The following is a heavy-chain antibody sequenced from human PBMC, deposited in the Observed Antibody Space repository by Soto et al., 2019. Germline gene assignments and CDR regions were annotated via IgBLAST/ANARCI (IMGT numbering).Heavy chain of an antibody. V-gene: IGHV3-30*18. Sequence: PGGSLRLSCAASGFVFSNYGMHWVRQAPGKGLEWVAVISYDGSNKYYADSVKGRFTISRDNSKNTLYLQMNSLRAEDTAVYYCAKDRLGYYDFWSGYPSDYWGQGTLVTVSS. CDR1: GFVFSNYG. CDR3: AKDRLGYYDFWSGYPSDY. J-gene: IGHJ4*02. D-gene: IGHD3-3*01. CDR2: ISYDGSNK.